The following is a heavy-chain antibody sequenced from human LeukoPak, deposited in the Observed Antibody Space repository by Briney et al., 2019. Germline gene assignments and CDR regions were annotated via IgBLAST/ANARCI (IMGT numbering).Heavy chain of an antibody. J-gene: IGHJ3*02. Sequence: SETLSLTCTVSGDSMTDYFWSWIRQPPGKALEYIGNVFYTGSTKYNPSLKSRVSISVDTSKKQFSLNLRSVTAADTAVYYCARDGGPLYHTGTGYYRAFDIWGPGTMVAVSP. CDR2: VFYTGST. V-gene: IGHV4-59*01. CDR3: ARDGGPLYHTGTGYYRAFDI. D-gene: IGHD3-9*01. CDR1: GDSMTDYF.